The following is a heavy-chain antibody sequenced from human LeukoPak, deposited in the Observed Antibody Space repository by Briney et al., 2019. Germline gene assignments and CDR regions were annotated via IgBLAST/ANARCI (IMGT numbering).Heavy chain of an antibody. CDR1: GGSISSHY. CDR2: IYYSGST. D-gene: IGHD3-3*01. J-gene: IGHJ6*03. Sequence: SETLSLTCTVSGGSISSHYWSWIRQPPGKGLEWIGYIYYSGSTNYNPSLKSRFTISVDTSKNQFSLKLSSVTAADTAVYYCARESYYDFWSGYSYYYMDVWGKGTTVTVSS. V-gene: IGHV4-59*11. CDR3: ARESYYDFWSGYSYYYMDV.